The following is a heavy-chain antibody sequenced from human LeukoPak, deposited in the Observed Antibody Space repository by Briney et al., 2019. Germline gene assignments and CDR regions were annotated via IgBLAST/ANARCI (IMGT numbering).Heavy chain of an antibody. CDR3: ARVTAVAGLDY. V-gene: IGHV3-21*01. CDR2: ISSSSSYI. J-gene: IGHJ4*02. CDR1: GFTFSSYS. Sequence: PGGSLRLSRAASGFTFSSYSMNWVRQAPGKGLEWVSSISSSSSYIYYADSVKGRFTISRDNAKNSLSLQMNSLRAEDTAVYYCARVTAVAGLDYWGQGTLVTVSS. D-gene: IGHD6-19*01.